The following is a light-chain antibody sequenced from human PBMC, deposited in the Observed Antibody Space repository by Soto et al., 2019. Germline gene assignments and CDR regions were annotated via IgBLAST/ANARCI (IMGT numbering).Light chain of an antibody. CDR3: QQSYSTPLT. CDR1: QSISSY. CDR2: AAS. J-gene: IGKJ4*01. Sequence: SVGDRVTITCRASQSISSYLNWYQQKPGKAPKLLIYAASSLQSGVPSRFSGSGSGTDFTLTISSLQPEDFATYYCQQSYSTPLTFGGGTKVDIK. V-gene: IGKV1-39*01.